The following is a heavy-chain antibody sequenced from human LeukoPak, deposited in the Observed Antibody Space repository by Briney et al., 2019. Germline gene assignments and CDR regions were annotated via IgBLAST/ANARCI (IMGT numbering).Heavy chain of an antibody. CDR1: GGSISSYY. V-gene: IGHV4-59*08. J-gene: IGHJ5*02. Sequence: PSETLSLTCTVSGGSISSYYWSWIRQPPGKGLEWIGYIYYSGSTNYHPSLKSRVSISVDTSKNQFSLKLSSVTAADTAVYYCARKAGAFDPWGQGTLVTVSS. CDR2: IYYSGST. D-gene: IGHD3-10*01. CDR3: ARKAGAFDP.